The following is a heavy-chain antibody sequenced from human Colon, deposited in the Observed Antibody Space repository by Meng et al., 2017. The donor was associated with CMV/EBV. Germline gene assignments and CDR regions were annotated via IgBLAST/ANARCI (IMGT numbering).Heavy chain of an antibody. D-gene: IGHD1-26*01. CDR1: GYTFSDYH. CDR2: INSNSGAT. CDR3: ARDPSGSRVPFDY. V-gene: IGHV1-2*02. Sequence: QGQLVHTGGELKKPGASVKVSCKASGYTFSDYHIHWVRQAPGQGLEWMGWINSNSGATDYAQKFQGRLTMTRDTSITTVYMELSSLRSDDTAVYYCARDPSGSRVPFDYWGQGSLVTVSS. J-gene: IGHJ4*02.